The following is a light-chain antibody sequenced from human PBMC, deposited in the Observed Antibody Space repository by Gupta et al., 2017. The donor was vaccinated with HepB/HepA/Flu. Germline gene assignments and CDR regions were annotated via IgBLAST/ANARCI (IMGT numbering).Light chain of an antibody. V-gene: IGKV3-11*01. J-gene: IGKJ2*01. Sequence: EIVLTQSPATLSLSPGERATLSCRASQSVSSYLAWYQQKPGQAPRLLIYDASNRDTGIPARFSGSGYGKDFTLTISSREPEDFAVYYCQQPSNWPPFTFGQGTKVDIK. CDR2: DAS. CDR1: QSVSSY. CDR3: QQPSNWPPFT.